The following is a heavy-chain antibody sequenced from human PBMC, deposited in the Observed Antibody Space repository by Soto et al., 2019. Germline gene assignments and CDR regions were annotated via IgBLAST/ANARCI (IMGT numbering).Heavy chain of an antibody. D-gene: IGHD3-10*01. CDR3: TTIWVGELLFDS. CDR1: GFTFSNAW. CDR2: IKSKTDGGTT. J-gene: IGHJ5*01. Sequence: GGSLRLSCAASGFTFSNAWMSWVRQAPGKGLEWVGRIKSKTDGGTTDYAAPVKGRFTISRDDSKNTLYLQMNSLKTEDTAVYYCTTIWVGELLFDSWGQGTLVTVSS. V-gene: IGHV3-15*01.